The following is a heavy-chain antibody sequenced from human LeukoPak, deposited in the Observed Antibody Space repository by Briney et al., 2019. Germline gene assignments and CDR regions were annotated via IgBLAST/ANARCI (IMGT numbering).Heavy chain of an antibody. Sequence: GGSLRLSCAASGFTVSSNYMSWVRQAPGKGLEWVSVIYSGGSTYYADSVKGRFTISRDNAKTSLYLQMNSLRAEDTAVYYCARDLSGVTGYTYGRGIDYWGQGTLVTVSS. D-gene: IGHD5-18*01. CDR1: GFTVSSNY. J-gene: IGHJ4*02. CDR3: ARDLSGVTGYTYGRGIDY. CDR2: IYSGGST. V-gene: IGHV3-66*01.